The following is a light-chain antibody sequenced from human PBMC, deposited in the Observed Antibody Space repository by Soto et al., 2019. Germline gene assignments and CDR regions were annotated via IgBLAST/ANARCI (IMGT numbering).Light chain of an antibody. J-gene: IGKJ1*01. CDR3: QQYGTAPWT. Sequence: EIVLTQSPGTLSLSPGEIATLSFSASQSVSSNYLAWYQQKPGQAPRLLLYGAYNRATGIPDRFSGSGSGTDFTLTISRLEPEDFAVYYCQQYGTAPWTFGQGTKVDIK. CDR2: GAY. CDR1: QSVSSNY. V-gene: IGKV3-20*01.